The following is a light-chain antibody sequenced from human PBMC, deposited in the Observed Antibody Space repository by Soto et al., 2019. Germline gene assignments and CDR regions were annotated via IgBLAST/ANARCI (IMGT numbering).Light chain of an antibody. J-gene: IGKJ1*01. V-gene: IGKV3-20*01. Sequence: EIVLTQSPGTLSLSPGERPTLSCRASQSVSSSYLAWYQQKPGQAPRLLIYGASSRATGIPDRRSGSGSGTEFTLTISSLQSEDFAVYYCQKYNNWWTFGQGTKVDIK. CDR1: QSVSSSY. CDR3: QKYNNWWT. CDR2: GAS.